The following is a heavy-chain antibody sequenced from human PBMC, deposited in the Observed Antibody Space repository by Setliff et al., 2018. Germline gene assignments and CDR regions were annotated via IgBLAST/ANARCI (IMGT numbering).Heavy chain of an antibody. CDR2: IYYTGAT. CDR1: SGSIIGYY. CDR3: ARAYCSSTICSCGLDY. D-gene: IGHD2-2*01. Sequence: SETLSLTCTVSSGSIIGYYWSWIRQSPGKALEWIGYIYYTGATNYNPSLRSGVTLLADTSKNQLSLRLSSVAAADTAVYYCARAYCSSTICSCGLDYWGQGTLVTVSS. V-gene: IGHV4-59*01. J-gene: IGHJ4*02.